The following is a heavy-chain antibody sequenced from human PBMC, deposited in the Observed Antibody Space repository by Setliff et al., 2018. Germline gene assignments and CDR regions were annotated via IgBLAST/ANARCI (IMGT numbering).Heavy chain of an antibody. D-gene: IGHD3-9*01. CDR2: FDPEDGET. V-gene: IGHV1-24*01. J-gene: IGHJ3*02. Sequence: GASVKVSCKVSGYTLTELSMHWVRQAPGKGLEWMGGFDPEDGETIYAQKFQGRVTMTEDTSTDTAYTELSSLRSEDTAVYYCATESLLRYFDLVGNPYAFDIWGQGTMVTVSS. CDR1: GYTLTELS. CDR3: ATESLLRYFDLVGNPYAFDI.